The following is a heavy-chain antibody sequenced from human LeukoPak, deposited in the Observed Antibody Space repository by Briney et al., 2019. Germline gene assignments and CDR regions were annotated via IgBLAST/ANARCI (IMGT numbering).Heavy chain of an antibody. Sequence: PGGSLRLSCAACGFTFSSYAMSWVRQAPGKGLEWVSAISGSGGSTYYADSVTGRFTISRDNSKNTLYLQMNSLRAEDTAVYYCANVQQLVPENYWGQGTLATVSS. J-gene: IGHJ4*02. CDR2: ISGSGGST. CDR1: GFTFSSYA. D-gene: IGHD6-13*01. V-gene: IGHV3-23*01. CDR3: ANVQQLVPENY.